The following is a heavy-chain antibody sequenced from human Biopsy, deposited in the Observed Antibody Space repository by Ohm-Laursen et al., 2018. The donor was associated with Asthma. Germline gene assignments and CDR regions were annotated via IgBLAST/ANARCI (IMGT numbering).Heavy chain of an antibody. CDR1: GYTFTTYG. J-gene: IGHJ6*02. D-gene: IGHD3-9*01. CDR2: ISTYNGNT. CDR3: ARDQGSALSGAGMDV. V-gene: IGHV1-18*01. Sequence: ASVKVSCKASGYTFTTYGISWLRQAPGQGLEWMGWISTYNGNTKYGRKVQGRVTMTTGTATSTAYIYLRSLRSDDTAVYYCARDQGSALSGAGMDVWGQGTTATVSS.